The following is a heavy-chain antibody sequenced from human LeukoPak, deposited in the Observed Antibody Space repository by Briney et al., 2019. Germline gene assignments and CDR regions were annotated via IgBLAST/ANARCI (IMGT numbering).Heavy chain of an antibody. CDR1: GYIFTSYV. V-gene: IGHV1-3*01. J-gene: IGHJ4*02. D-gene: IGHD3-10*01. CDR2: INAGDGNT. Sequence: ASVKVSCKASGYIFTSYVIHWVRQATGQRLEWMGWINAGDGNTRYSQKFQDRVTFTRDTSASTAYMELSSLRSEDTAVYYCARGFGCDYWGQGTLVTVSS. CDR3: ARGFGCDY.